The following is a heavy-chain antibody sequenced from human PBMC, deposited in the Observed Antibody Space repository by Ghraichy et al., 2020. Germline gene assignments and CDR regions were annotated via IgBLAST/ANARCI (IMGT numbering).Heavy chain of an antibody. V-gene: IGHV3-13*01. CDR1: GFTFSSYD. Sequence: GGSLRLSCAASGFTFSSYDMHWVRQATGKGLEWVSAIGTAGDTYYPGSVKGRFTISRENAKNSLYLQMNSLRAGDTAVYYCARGVTMVRGVNYYYYYMDVWGKGTTVTVSS. CDR2: IGTAGDT. J-gene: IGHJ6*03. CDR3: ARGVTMVRGVNYYYYYMDV. D-gene: IGHD3-10*01.